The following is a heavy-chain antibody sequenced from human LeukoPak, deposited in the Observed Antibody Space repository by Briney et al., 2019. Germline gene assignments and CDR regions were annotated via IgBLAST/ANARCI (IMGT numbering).Heavy chain of an antibody. J-gene: IGHJ1*01. CDR3: AKDVYDSNGYSHFQH. CDR2: IWYDGSKK. Sequence: QAGGSLRLSCAASGFTFNIYGMHWVRQAPGKGLEWVAVIWYDGSKKYYADSVKGRFTISRDNSKNTLYLQMNSLRAEDTAVYYCAKDVYDSNGYSHFQHWGQGTLVTVSS. D-gene: IGHD3-22*01. CDR1: GFTFNIYG. V-gene: IGHV3-33*06.